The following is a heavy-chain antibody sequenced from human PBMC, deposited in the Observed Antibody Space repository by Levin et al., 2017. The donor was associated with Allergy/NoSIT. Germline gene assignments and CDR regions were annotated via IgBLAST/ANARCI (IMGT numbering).Heavy chain of an antibody. D-gene: IGHD3-16*01. V-gene: IGHV3-15*01. J-gene: IGHJ4*02. CDR3: ATDAFGGGFDY. Sequence: NGLEWVGRIRTKTDGGTTDYLAPVKGRFTISRDDSKNTLYLQMNSLKTEDTAVYYCATDAFGGGFDYWGQGTLVTVSS. CDR2: IRTKTDGGTT.